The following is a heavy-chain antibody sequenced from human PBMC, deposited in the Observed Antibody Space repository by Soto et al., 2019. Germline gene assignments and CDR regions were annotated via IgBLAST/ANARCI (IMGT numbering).Heavy chain of an antibody. CDR3: ARDTSGWHDASDI. V-gene: IGHV3-23*01. J-gene: IGHJ3*02. Sequence: EVQLLESGGGLVQPGGSLRLSCAASGFTFRSYAMSWVRQAPGKGLEWVSTITESAGSTYSAASVKGRFTISRDNSKNTVSLQMDSLRAEDTAIYYCARDTSGWHDASDIWGQGTMVTVSP. CDR2: ITESAGST. CDR1: GFTFRSYA. D-gene: IGHD6-19*01.